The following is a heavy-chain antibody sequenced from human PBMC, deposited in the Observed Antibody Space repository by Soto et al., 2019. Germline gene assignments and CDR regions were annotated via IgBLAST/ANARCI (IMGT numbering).Heavy chain of an antibody. J-gene: IGHJ6*02. CDR3: ARSGGSYCSGGSCLYYYYGMDV. Sequence: PGESLKISCKGSGYSFTSYWIGWVRQMPGKGLEWMGIIYPGDSDTRYSPSFQGQVTISADKSISTAYLQWSSLKASDTAMYYCARSGGSYCSGGSCLYYYYGMDVWGQGTTVTVSS. D-gene: IGHD2-15*01. CDR1: GYSFTSYW. CDR2: IYPGDSDT. V-gene: IGHV5-51*01.